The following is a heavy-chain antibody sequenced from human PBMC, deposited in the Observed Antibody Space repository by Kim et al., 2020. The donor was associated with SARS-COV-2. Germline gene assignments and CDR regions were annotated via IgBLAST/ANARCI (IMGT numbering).Heavy chain of an antibody. D-gene: IGHD2-15*01. V-gene: IGHV3-30*18. CDR3: VNGYCSGSTCYHDAFES. CDR2: ISYDGNNQ. CDR1: GVTFSNYG. J-gene: IGHJ3*02. Sequence: GGSLRLSCEVSGVTFSNYGMHWVRQAPGKGLEWVTVISYDGNNQYYADSVKGRFTISRESSKNTVFLQMNNLRAEDTAIYFCVNGYCSGSTCYHDAFESWCPGKIVTV.